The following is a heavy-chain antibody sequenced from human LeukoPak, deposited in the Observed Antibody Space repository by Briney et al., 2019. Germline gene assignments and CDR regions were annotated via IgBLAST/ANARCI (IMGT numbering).Heavy chain of an antibody. J-gene: IGHJ4*02. CDR1: GFTFSPSW. CDR2: INGDGNSI. V-gene: IGHV3-74*01. D-gene: IGHD3-9*01. Sequence: GGSLRLSCVASGFTFSPSWMSWVRQAPGKGLVWVARINGDGNSINYADSVKGRFTISRDNAKNTLYLQMNSLRVEDTAVYYCKNLIEIFYWGQGTLVTVSS. CDR3: KNLIEIFY.